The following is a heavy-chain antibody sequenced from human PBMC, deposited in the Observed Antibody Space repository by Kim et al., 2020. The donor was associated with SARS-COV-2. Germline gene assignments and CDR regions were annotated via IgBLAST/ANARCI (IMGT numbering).Heavy chain of an antibody. D-gene: IGHD6-19*01. V-gene: IGHV4-39*01. J-gene: IGHJ4*02. Sequence: SETLSLTCTVSGGSISSSSYYWGWIRQPPGKGLEWIGSIYYSGSTYYNPSLKSRVTISVDTSKNQFSLKLSSVTAADTAVYYCAAHGYSSGWYESYYFDYWGQGTLITFSS. CDR3: AAHGYSSGWYESYYFDY. CDR2: IYYSGST. CDR1: GGSISSSSYY.